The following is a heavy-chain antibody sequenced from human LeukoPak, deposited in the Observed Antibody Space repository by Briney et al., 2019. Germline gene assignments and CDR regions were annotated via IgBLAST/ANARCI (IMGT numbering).Heavy chain of an antibody. J-gene: IGHJ6*02. CDR2: ISYDGSNK. D-gene: IGHD2-21*02. V-gene: IGHV3-30*18. CDR3: AKDDLSGGCYYYYGMDV. Sequence: GGSLRHSCAASGFTFSSYVMHWGRQAPGKGLGWVAVISYDGSNKYHADSVKGRFTISRDNSKTTLYLQMTSLRAEDTAVYYCAKDDLSGGCYYYYGMDVWGQGPTVTVSS. CDR1: GFTFSSYV.